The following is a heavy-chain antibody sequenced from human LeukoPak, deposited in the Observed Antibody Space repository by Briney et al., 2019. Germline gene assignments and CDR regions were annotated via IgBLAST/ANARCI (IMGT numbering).Heavy chain of an antibody. CDR1: GFTFSSYW. Sequence: GGSLRLSCAASGFTFSSYWMSWVRQAPGKGLEWVANINQDGSEKYYVDSVKGRFIISRDNAKNSLYLQMNSLRAEDTAVYYCARGGDPYYDFWDINTGDYWGQGTLVTVSS. J-gene: IGHJ4*02. CDR3: ARGGDPYYDFWDINTGDY. V-gene: IGHV3-7*01. D-gene: IGHD3-3*01. CDR2: INQDGSEK.